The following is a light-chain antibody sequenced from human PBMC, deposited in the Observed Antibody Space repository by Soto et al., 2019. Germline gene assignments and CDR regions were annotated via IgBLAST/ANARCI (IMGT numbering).Light chain of an antibody. Sequence: EIVLTQSPGTLSLSPGERATLSCRASQSVSSSYLAWYQQKPGQAPKVLIYRASSRATGIPARFSGSGSGTEFTLTISSLQSEDFAVYYCQQYNNWPPRTFGQGTKVDIK. CDR2: RAS. CDR1: QSVSSSY. V-gene: IGKV3D-15*01. CDR3: QQYNNWPPRT. J-gene: IGKJ1*01.